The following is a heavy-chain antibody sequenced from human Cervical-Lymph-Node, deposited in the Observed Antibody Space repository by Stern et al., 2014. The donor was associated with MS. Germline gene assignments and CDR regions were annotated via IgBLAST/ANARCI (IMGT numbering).Heavy chain of an antibody. Sequence: QPESGPGLVKPSETLSLTCSVSGGSISSYYWNWIRQPPGKGLEWIANVHYSGTTNYNPPLKSRVPILLDPSINKISLNLTSGTAADTAVYYCAGSGTYYPDYWGQGILVTVSS. J-gene: IGHJ4*02. V-gene: IGHV4-59*08. D-gene: IGHD3-3*01. CDR1: GGSISSYY. CDR2: VHYSGTT. CDR3: AGSGTYYPDY.